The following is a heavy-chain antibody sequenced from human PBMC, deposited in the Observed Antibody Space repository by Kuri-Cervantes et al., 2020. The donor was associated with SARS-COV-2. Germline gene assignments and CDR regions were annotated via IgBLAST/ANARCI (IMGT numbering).Heavy chain of an antibody. CDR2: VDTNTFIA. V-gene: IGHV7-4-1*02. CDR3: ARAGGIAARPRGTYYYYYMDV. Sequence: ASVKVSCKASGYTFTSYGISWVRQAPGQGLEWLGWVDTNTFIATYAQGFTGRFVFSLDTSVSTAYLQISSLKAEDTAVYYCARAGGIAARPRGTYYYYYMDVWGKGTTVTVSS. CDR1: GYTFTSYG. D-gene: IGHD6-6*01. J-gene: IGHJ6*03.